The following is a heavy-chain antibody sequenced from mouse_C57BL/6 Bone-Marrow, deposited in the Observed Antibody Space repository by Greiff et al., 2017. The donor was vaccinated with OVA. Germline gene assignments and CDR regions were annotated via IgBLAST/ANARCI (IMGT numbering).Heavy chain of an antibody. CDR3: ARSGRRGRAMDY. J-gene: IGHJ4*01. Sequence: QVHVKQSGPELVRPGVSVKISCKGSGYTFTDYAMHWVKQSHAKSLEWIGVISTYYGDASYNQKFKDKATMTVDKSSSTAYMELARLTSEDSAVYYCARSGRRGRAMDYWGQGTSVTVSS. CDR2: ISTYYGDA. V-gene: IGHV1-67*01. D-gene: IGHD1-3*01. CDR1: GYTFTDYA.